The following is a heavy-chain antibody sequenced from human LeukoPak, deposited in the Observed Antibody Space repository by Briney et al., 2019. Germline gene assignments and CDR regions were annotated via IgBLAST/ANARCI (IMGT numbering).Heavy chain of an antibody. J-gene: IGHJ6*02. CDR1: GFTFSSYG. CDR2: ISYDGSNK. D-gene: IGHD3-10*01. CDR3: AKDTYGSGSYYYYYYGMDV. Sequence: GGSLRLSCAASGFTFSSYGMHWVRQAPGKGLEWVAVISYDGSNKYYADSVKGRFTISRDNSENTLYLQMNSLRAEDTAVYYCAKDTYGSGSYYYYYYGMDVWGQGTTVTVSS. V-gene: IGHV3-30*18.